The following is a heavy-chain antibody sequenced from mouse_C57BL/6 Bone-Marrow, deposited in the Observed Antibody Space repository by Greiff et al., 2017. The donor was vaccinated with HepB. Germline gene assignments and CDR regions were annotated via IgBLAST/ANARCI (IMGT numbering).Heavy chain of an antibody. CDR1: GYAFTNYL. D-gene: IGHD1-1*01. V-gene: IGHV1-54*01. CDR3: ARSPLITTVVAKDY. J-gene: IGHJ2*01. Sequence: VQGVESGAELVRPGTSVKVSCKASGYAFTNYLIEWVKQRPGQGLEWIGVINPGSGGTNYNEKFKGKATLTADKSSSTAYVQLSSLTSEDSAVYFCARSPLITTVVAKDYWGQGTTLTVSS. CDR2: INPGSGGT.